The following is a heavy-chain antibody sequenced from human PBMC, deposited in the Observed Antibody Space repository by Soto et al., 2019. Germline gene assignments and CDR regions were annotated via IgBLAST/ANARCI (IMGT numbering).Heavy chain of an antibody. J-gene: IGHJ4*02. CDR3: ARNSAGNYGIEY. D-gene: IGHD3-10*01. CDR2: ISSNSHYI. V-gene: IGHV3-21*01. CDR1: GFTFSSYN. Sequence: EVQLVESGGGLVKPGRSLRLSCAASGFTFSSYNMNWVRHTPGKGLECVSSISSNSHYIYYADSVKGRFTISRDNAKNSLYLQMNSLGAKDTAVYYCARNSAGNYGIEYWGQGTLVTVSS.